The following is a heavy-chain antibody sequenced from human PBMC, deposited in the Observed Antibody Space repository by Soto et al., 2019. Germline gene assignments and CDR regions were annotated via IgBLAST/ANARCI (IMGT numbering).Heavy chain of an antibody. CDR2: INPSGGST. V-gene: IGHV1-46*03. J-gene: IGHJ5*02. CDR1: GYTFTSYY. Sequence: GASVKVSCKASGYTFTSYYMHWVRQAPGQGVEWMGIINPSGGSTSYAQKFQGRGTMTRDTSTSTVYMELSSLRSEDTAVYYCARSPISPDIVVVPAAMSWFDPWGQGTLVTVSS. CDR3: ARSPISPDIVVVPAAMSWFDP. D-gene: IGHD2-2*01.